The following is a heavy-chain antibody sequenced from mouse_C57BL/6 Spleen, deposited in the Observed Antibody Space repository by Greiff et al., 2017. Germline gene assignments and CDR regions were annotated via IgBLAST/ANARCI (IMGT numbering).Heavy chain of an antibody. D-gene: IGHD2-4*01. Sequence: QVQLQQSGPELVKPGASVKISCKASGYAFSSSWMNWVKQRPGQGLEWIGRIYPGDGDTNYNEKFKGKATLTADKSSSTAYMQLSSLTSEDSAVYFGASPNDYDYDSVYAMDYWGQGTSVTVSS. CDR3: ASPNDYDYDSVYAMDY. CDR1: GYAFSSSW. CDR2: IYPGDGDT. J-gene: IGHJ4*01. V-gene: IGHV1-82*01.